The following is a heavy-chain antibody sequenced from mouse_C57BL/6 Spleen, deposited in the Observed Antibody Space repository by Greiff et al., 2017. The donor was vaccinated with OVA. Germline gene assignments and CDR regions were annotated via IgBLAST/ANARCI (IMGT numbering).Heavy chain of an antibody. J-gene: IGHJ1*03. D-gene: IGHD1-2*01. CDR2: IYPGDGDT. CDR3: ARGLLRPSFDV. Sequence: QVQLQQSGPELVKPGASVKISCKASAYAFSSSWMNWVKQRPGKGLEWIGRIYPGDGDTNYNGKFKGKATLTADKSSSTAYMQLSSLTSEDSAVYFCARGLLRPSFDVWGTGTTVTVSS. V-gene: IGHV1-82*01. CDR1: AYAFSSSW.